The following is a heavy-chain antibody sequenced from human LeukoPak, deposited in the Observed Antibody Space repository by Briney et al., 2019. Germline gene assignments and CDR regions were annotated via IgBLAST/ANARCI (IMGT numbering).Heavy chain of an antibody. Sequence: SETLSLTCAVYGGSFSAYYWTWIRQPPGKGLEWIGEINHSGSSNYNSSTRSRVTISVDTYYTQFSLRLSSLTAADTAVYYCAPRGDIEHSYVYGKWFDPWGQGTRVTVSS. D-gene: IGHD5-18*01. V-gene: IGHV4-34*01. CDR1: GGSFSAYY. CDR2: INHSGSS. J-gene: IGHJ5*02. CDR3: APRGDIEHSYVYGKWFDP.